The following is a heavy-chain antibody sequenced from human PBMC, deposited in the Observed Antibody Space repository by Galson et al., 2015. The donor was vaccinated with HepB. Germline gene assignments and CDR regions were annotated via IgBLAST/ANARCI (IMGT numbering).Heavy chain of an antibody. CDR1: GGSISSSSYY. J-gene: IGHJ5*02. CDR3: ARHGGEGYCSSTSRANWFDP. V-gene: IGHV4-39*01. CDR2: IYYSGST. Sequence: LTCTVSGGSISSSSYYWGWIRQPPGKGLEWIGSIYYSGSTYYNPSLKSRVTISVDTSKNQFSLKLSSVTAADTAVYYCARHGGEGYCSSTSRANWFDPWGQGTLVTVSS. D-gene: IGHD2-2*01.